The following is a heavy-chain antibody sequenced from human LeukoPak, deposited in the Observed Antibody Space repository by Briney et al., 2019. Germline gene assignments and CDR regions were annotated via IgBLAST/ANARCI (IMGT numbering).Heavy chain of an antibody. V-gene: IGHV3-53*01. J-gene: IGHJ4*02. CDR3: ARVHNLAVADVDYFDY. CDR1: GFTVSSNY. D-gene: IGHD6-19*01. CDR2: IYSGGST. Sequence: GGSLRLSCAASGFTVSSNYMSWVRRAPGKGLEWVSVIYSGGSTYYADSVKGRFTISRDNSKNTLYLQMNSLRAEDTAVYYCARVHNLAVADVDYFDYWGQGTLVTVSS.